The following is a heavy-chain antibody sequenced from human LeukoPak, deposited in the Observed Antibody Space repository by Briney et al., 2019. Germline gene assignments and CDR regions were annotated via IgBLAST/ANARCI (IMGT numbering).Heavy chain of an antibody. V-gene: IGHV4-61*02. Sequence: PSQTLSLTCTVSGGSISSGSYYWSWIRHPAGKGLEWIGRIYTSGSTNYNTSLKSRVTISVDTSKNQFSLKLSSVTAADTAVYYCARDTRWLQFENWGQGTLVTVSS. J-gene: IGHJ4*02. D-gene: IGHD5-24*01. CDR3: ARDTRWLQFEN. CDR2: IYTSGST. CDR1: GGSISSGSYY.